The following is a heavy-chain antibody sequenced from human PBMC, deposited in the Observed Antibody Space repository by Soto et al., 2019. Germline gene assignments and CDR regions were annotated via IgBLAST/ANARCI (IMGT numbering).Heavy chain of an antibody. CDR3: ARMRGVVVPAAPNDPYYYYYYMDV. CDR1: GFSLSTRGMC. CDR2: IDWEDDE. V-gene: IGHV2-70*11. D-gene: IGHD2-2*01. J-gene: IGHJ6*03. Sequence: SGPTLVNPTQTLTLTCTFSGFSLSTRGMCVSWIRQPPGEALEWLARIDWEDDEYYSTSLKTRLTISKDTSKNQVVLTLTNMDPADTATYYCARMRGVVVPAAPNDPYYYYYYMDVWGKGTTVTVSS.